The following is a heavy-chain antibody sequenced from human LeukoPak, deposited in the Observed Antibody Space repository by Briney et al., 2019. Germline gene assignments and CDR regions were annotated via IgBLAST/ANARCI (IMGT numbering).Heavy chain of an antibody. CDR1: GFIFSNYG. J-gene: IGHJ3*02. V-gene: IGHV3-33*01. CDR2: IWYDGSNK. Sequence: PGRSLRVSCAASGFIFSNYGMHWVRQAPGKGLEWMAVIWYDGSNKYYADSVKGRFTISRDNSKNTVYLQMNSLRAEDTAVYYCARGLRNTDTFDIWGQGTMVTVSS. CDR3: ARGLRNTDTFDI.